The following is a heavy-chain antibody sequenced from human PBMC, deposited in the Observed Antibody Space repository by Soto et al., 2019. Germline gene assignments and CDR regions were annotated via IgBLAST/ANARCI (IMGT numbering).Heavy chain of an antibody. CDR3: AKDPSWYGDFSSGLPDY. D-gene: IGHD3-3*01. CDR2: ISYDGSNT. Sequence: WGSLRLSCAASGFTFIAFNIHFFRHSAFKWLEWVAVISYDGSNTYYADSVKGRFTISRDNSKDTLYLQMNSLRAEDTAIFYCAKDPSWYGDFSSGLPDYWGQGTLVTVSS. J-gene: IGHJ4*02. V-gene: IGHV3-30*18. CDR1: GFTFIAFN.